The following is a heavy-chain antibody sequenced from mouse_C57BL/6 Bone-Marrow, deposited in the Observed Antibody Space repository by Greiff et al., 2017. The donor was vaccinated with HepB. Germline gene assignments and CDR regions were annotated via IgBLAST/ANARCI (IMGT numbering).Heavy chain of an antibody. J-gene: IGHJ3*01. CDR3: ARSSIYYDYDGFAY. V-gene: IGHV14-3*01. CDR2: IDPANGNT. Sequence: EVQGVESVAELVRPGASVKLSCTASGFNIKNTYMHWVKQRPEQGLEWIGRIDPANGNTKYAPKFQGKATITADTSSNTAYLQLSSLTSEDTAIYYCARSSIYYDYDGFAYWGQGTLVTVSA. D-gene: IGHD2-4*01. CDR1: GFNIKNTY.